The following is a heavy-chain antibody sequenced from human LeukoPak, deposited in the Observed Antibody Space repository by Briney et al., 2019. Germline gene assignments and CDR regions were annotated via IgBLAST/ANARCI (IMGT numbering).Heavy chain of an antibody. V-gene: IGHV4-4*02. Sequence: SETLSLTCTVSGDSINSLDLWSWVRQPPGKGLEWIGEMYLSGTTHSNPSVKSRVTISIDKSKNQFFLNLSSVTATDTAVYYCAGLVGRYSSGLYYYYFDYWGQGTLVTVSS. CDR2: MYLSGTT. CDR3: AGLVGRYSSGLYYYYFDY. J-gene: IGHJ4*02. D-gene: IGHD3-22*01. CDR1: GDSINSLDL.